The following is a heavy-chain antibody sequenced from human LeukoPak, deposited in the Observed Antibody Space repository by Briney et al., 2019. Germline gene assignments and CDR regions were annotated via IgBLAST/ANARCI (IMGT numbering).Heavy chain of an antibody. CDR1: GFTFSSYS. V-gene: IGHV3-21*01. D-gene: IGHD2-2*01. CDR3: ARGASTIPFDF. J-gene: IGHJ4*02. Sequence: GGSLRLSCAASGFTFSSYSMNWVRQAPGKGLEWVSSICSSSSYIYYADSVKGRFTISRDNAKNSLYLQMNSLEAEDTDLYYCARGASTIPFDFWGQGTLVTVSS. CDR2: ICSSSSYI.